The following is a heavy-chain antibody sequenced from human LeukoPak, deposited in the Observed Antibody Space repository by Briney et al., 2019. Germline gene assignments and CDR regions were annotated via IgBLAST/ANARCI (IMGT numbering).Heavy chain of an antibody. CDR1: GFNVSRNY. Sequence: GGSLRLSCAASGFNVSRNYMTWVRQAPGKGLEWVSVIYSGGSTHYADSVKGRFTISRDNSKNTLYLQMNSLRAEDTAVYYCAKVHYGGNSDYFDYWGQGTLVTVSS. J-gene: IGHJ4*02. CDR2: IYSGGST. V-gene: IGHV3-53*01. CDR3: AKVHYGGNSDYFDY. D-gene: IGHD4-23*01.